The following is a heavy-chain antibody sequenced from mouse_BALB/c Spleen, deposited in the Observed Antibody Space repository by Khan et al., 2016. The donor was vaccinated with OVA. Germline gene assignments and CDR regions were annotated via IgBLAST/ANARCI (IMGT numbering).Heavy chain of an antibody. Sequence: QVQLKQSGAELARPGASVKMSCKTSGYTFTSYTIHWIKLRPGQGLEWIGYINPNNGYTNYNQKFKDKATLTADKSSTTVYMQLSSLTSDDSAIDNCVRDVAYYRSDGWFAYWGQGTLVTVSA. CDR1: GYTFTSYT. D-gene: IGHD2-14*01. CDR2: INPNNGYT. J-gene: IGHJ3*01. V-gene: IGHV1-4*01. CDR3: VRDVAYYRSDGWFAY.